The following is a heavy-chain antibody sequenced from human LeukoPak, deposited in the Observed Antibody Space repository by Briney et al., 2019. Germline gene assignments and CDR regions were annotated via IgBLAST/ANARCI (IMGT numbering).Heavy chain of an antibody. D-gene: IGHD3-22*01. CDR2: IYSGGST. CDR1: RFTVSSKY. J-gene: IGHJ4*02. Sequence: GDSLRLAYAAARFTVSSKYRSGGGQAPGKGLEWISVIYSGGSTYYADSVKGRFTISRHNSKDTLYLQMNSLRAEDTAVYYCARAPTERRYYDGSGYYLDYWGQGTLVTVSS. V-gene: IGHV3-53*04. CDR3: ARAPTERRYYDGSGYYLDY.